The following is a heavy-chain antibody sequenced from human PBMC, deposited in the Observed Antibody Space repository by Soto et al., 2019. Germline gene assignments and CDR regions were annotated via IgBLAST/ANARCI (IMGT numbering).Heavy chain of an antibody. CDR3: ATRDGFGVRDAFDI. Sequence: EVQLVQSGAEVKKPGATVKISCKVSGYTFTDYYMHWVQQAPGKGLEWMGLVDPEDGVTIYAEKLQGRVTITADTSTDKAYMELSSLRSEDTAVYYCATRDGFGVRDAFDIWGQGTMVTVSS. CDR1: GYTFTDYY. J-gene: IGHJ3*02. D-gene: IGHD3-10*01. CDR2: VDPEDGVT. V-gene: IGHV1-69-2*01.